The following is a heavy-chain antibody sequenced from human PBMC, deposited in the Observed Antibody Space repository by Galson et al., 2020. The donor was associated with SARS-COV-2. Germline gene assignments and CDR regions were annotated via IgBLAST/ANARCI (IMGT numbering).Heavy chain of an antibody. CDR2: IDPSDSYT. CDR1: GYSFTSYW. J-gene: IGHJ4*02. D-gene: IGHD1-7*01. CDR3: ARPGRDWNFQFDY. V-gene: IGHV5-10-1*01. Sequence: KVSCKGSGYSFTSYWISWVRQMPGKGLEWMGRIDPSDSYTNYSPSFQGHVTISADKSISTAYLQWSSLKASDTAMYYCARPGRDWNFQFDYWGQGTLVTVSS.